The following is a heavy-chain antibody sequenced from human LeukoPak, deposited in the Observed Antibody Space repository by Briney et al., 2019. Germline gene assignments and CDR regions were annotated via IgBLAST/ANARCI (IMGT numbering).Heavy chain of an antibody. Sequence: GGSLRLSCAASGFTFSSYWMHWVRQAPGKGLVWVSRIKGDGSTATYADSVKGRFIISRDNAKNTVYPQMNSLRAEDTAVYYCARIGSGTYSDAFDIWGQGTMVTVSS. V-gene: IGHV3-74*01. CDR1: GFTFSSYW. J-gene: IGHJ3*02. CDR3: ARIGSGTYSDAFDI. D-gene: IGHD1-26*01. CDR2: IKGDGSTA.